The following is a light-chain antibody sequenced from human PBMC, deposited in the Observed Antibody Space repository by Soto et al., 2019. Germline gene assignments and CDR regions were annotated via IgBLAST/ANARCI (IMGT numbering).Light chain of an antibody. CDR2: ESS. V-gene: IGLV2-23*01. Sequence: QSALTQPASVSGSPGQSITISCTGSSSDIGSYNLVSWYQQDPGKAPKLIIYESSERPSGVSNRFSGSKSGNTASLTISGLQAEDEANYYCSSYAGSTYVVFGGGTKLTVL. CDR3: SSYAGSTYVV. J-gene: IGLJ2*01. CDR1: SSDIGSYNL.